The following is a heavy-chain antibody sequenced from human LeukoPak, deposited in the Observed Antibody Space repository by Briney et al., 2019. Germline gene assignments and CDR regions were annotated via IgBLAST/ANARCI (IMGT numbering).Heavy chain of an antibody. CDR2: IYPGDSDT. CDR1: GYSFTTYW. V-gene: IGHV5-51*01. CDR3: ARQKGGYCSGGSCYGLIYFDY. Sequence: EESLKISCRVSGYSFTTYWIAWVRQMPGKGLEWMGIIYPGDSDTRYSPSFQGQVTISADKSISTAYLQWSSLKASDTAMYYCARQKGGYCSGGSCYGLIYFDYWGQGTLVTVSS. J-gene: IGHJ4*02. D-gene: IGHD2-15*01.